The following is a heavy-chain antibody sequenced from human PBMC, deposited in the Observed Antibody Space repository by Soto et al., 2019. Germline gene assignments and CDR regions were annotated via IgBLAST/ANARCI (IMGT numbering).Heavy chain of an antibody. CDR1: GFTFSSYW. Sequence: GSLGLSCAASGFTFSSYWMSWVRQAPGKGLEWVANIKQDGSEKCYVDSVKGRFTISRDNAKNSLYLQMNSLRAEDTAVYYCARDRPQFYYYDSSGYPPPSYYYYYGMDVWGQGTTVTVSS. V-gene: IGHV3-7*01. CDR2: IKQDGSEK. CDR3: ARDRPQFYYYDSSGYPPPSYYYYYGMDV. D-gene: IGHD3-22*01. J-gene: IGHJ6*02.